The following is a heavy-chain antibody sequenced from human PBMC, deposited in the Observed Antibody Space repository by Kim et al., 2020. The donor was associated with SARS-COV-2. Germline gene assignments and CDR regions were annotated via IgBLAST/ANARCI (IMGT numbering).Heavy chain of an antibody. CDR3: AREGVDGYEYFDY. CDR2: IYTGGNT. J-gene: IGHJ4*02. V-gene: IGHV3-66*01. Sequence: GGSLRLSCAASGFTVSSNYMSWIRQAPGKGLEWVAIIYTGGNTYYSDSVKDRFTISRDKSKNTLFLQMNNLRGEDTALYFCAREGVDGYEYFDYWGQGTQVNVSS. D-gene: IGHD5-12*01. CDR1: GFTVSSNY.